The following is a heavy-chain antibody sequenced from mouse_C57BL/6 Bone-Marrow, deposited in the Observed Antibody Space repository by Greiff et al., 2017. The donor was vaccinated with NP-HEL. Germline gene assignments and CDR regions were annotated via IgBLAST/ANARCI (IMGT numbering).Heavy chain of an antibody. CDR1: GYAFSSSW. J-gene: IGHJ4*01. CDR2: IYPGDGDT. V-gene: IGHV1-82*01. Sequence: VQLQESGPELVKPGASVKISCKASGYAFSSSWMNWVKQRPGKGLEWIGRIYPGDGDTNYNGKFKGKATLTADKSSSTAYMQLSSLTSEDSAVYFCASLNYYGSSHYYAMDYWGQGTSVTVSS. CDR3: ASLNYYGSSHYYAMDY. D-gene: IGHD1-1*01.